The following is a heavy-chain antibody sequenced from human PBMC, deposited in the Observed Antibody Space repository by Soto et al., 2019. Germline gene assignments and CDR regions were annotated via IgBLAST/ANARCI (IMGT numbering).Heavy chain of an antibody. V-gene: IGHV4-61*01. D-gene: IGHD3-3*01. CDR1: GGSVSSGSYY. Sequence: SETLSLTCTVSGGSVSSGSYYSSCIRQPPGKGLEWIGYIYYSGSTTYNPSLKSRVTISVDTSKNQFSLKLSSVTAADTGGYYCARVNHLRGRSTIFGVVANWFDTWGQGTLVNV. CDR3: ARVNHLRGRSTIFGVVANWFDT. J-gene: IGHJ5*02. CDR2: IYYSGST.